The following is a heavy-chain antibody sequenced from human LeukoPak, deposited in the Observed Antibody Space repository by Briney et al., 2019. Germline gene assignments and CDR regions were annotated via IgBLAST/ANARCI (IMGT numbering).Heavy chain of an antibody. CDR3: AREDGIKWELLGYFDY. V-gene: IGHV3-21*01. D-gene: IGHD1-26*01. CDR1: GFTFSSYS. Sequence: GGSLGLSCAASGFTFSSYSMNWVRQAPGKGLEWVSSISSSSSYIYYADSVKGRFTISRDNAKNSLYLQMNSLRAEDTAVYYCAREDGIKWELLGYFDYWGQGTLVTVSS. J-gene: IGHJ4*02. CDR2: ISSSSSYI.